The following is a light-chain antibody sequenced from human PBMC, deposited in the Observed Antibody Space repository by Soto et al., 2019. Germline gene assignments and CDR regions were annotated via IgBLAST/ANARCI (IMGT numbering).Light chain of an antibody. CDR2: EVT. CDR1: SSDIGDYNF. V-gene: IGLV2-8*01. Sequence: QSVLTQPPSASGSPGQSVTISCTGTSSDIGDYNFVSWYQQHPGKAPKLMIYEVTKRPSGVPDRFSGSKSGNTASLTVSGLQADDEADYYCSSYAGSTPYVLGTGTKLTVL. J-gene: IGLJ1*01. CDR3: SSYAGSTPYV.